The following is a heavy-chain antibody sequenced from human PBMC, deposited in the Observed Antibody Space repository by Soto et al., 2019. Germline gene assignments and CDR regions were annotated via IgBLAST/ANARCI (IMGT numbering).Heavy chain of an antibody. D-gene: IGHD3-10*01. Sequence: SGTLSLTCTISGGSFGTNYWSWIRQAPGKGLEWIGYTYHTGSTKYNPSLKSRATISVDTSKNQFSLTLNSAAAADTAVYYCATDSAGRGPFDPWGQGILVTVS. J-gene: IGHJ5*02. V-gene: IGHV4-59*13. CDR1: GGSFGTNY. CDR3: ATDSAGRGPFDP. CDR2: TYHTGST.